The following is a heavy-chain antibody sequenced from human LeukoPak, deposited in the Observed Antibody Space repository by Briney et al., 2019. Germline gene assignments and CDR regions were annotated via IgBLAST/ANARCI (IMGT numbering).Heavy chain of an antibody. CDR3: ARNPGYSSGWYFY. Sequence: GGSLRLSCAASGFTFSSYWMSWVRQAPGKGLEWVANIKQDGSEKYYVDSVKGRFTISRDNAKNSLYLQMNSLRAEDTAVYYCARNPGYSSGWYFYWGQGTLDTVSS. CDR1: GFTFSSYW. V-gene: IGHV3-7*01. D-gene: IGHD6-19*01. CDR2: IKQDGSEK. J-gene: IGHJ4*02.